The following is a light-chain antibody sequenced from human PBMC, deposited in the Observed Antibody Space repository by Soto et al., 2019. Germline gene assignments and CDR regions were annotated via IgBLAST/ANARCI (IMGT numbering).Light chain of an antibody. Sequence: EIVMSQSPASLSVSPGERATLSCKASQSISSNLAWYQQRPGQPPRLLIYVASTRATGIPARFSGSGSGTEFTLTISSLQSEDSAVYYCQQRHMWPITFGQGTRLEIK. CDR2: VAS. V-gene: IGKV3-15*01. J-gene: IGKJ5*01. CDR1: QSISSN. CDR3: QQRHMWPIT.